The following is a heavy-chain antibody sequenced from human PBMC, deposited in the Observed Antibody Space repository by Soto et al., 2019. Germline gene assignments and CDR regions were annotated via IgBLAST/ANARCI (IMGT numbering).Heavy chain of an antibody. J-gene: IGHJ5*02. Sequence: QLQLQESGPGLVKPSETLSLTCTVSGGSISSFTYFWGWIRQPPGNGLEWNVSLYYSGNTSYNPSLQSRITYSVASSREKWPLPLRSVTAADTAVYYCARCGGSTFKRSEPWGQGTPVTVSP. CDR2: LYYSGNT. D-gene: IGHD2-2*01. CDR3: ARCGGSTFKRSEP. V-gene: IGHV4-39*01. CDR1: GGSISSFTYF.